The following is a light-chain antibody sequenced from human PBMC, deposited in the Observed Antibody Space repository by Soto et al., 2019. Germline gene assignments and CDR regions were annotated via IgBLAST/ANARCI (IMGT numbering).Light chain of an antibody. CDR1: QSVSSN. V-gene: IGKV3-15*01. Sequence: EIVMTQSPATQSVSPGERATLSCRASQSVSSNLAWYQQKPGQAPRLLIYGASTRATGIPARFSGSGSGTEFTLTISSLQSADFAVYSCQQYNNWPPVTFGPGTKVDIK. CDR3: QQYNNWPPVT. CDR2: GAS. J-gene: IGKJ3*01.